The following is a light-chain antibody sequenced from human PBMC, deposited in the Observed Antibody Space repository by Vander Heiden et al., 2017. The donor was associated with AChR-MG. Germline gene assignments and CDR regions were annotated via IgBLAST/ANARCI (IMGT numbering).Light chain of an antibody. V-gene: IGKV3-15*01. J-gene: IGKJ1*01. Sequence: EIVVTQSPATLSVSPGETATLSCRASQSVSTNLAWYQQKPGQAPRLLIYDASTRATGIPARFSGSGSGTEFTLTISSLQSEDFAVYYCQQYNKWPGTFGQGTKVEIK. CDR3: QQYNKWPGT. CDR1: QSVSTN. CDR2: DAS.